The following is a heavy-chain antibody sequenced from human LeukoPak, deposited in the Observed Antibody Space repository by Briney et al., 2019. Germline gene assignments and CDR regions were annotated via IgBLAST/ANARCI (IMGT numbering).Heavy chain of an antibody. CDR1: GGSISSSSYY. CDR2: IYYSGRT. CDR3: ARGVGVSYYYYMDV. J-gene: IGHJ6*03. Sequence: SETLSLTCTVSGGSISSSSYYWGWIRQPPEKGLECIGSIYYSGRTYYNPSLKSRVTISVDTSKNHFSLKLSSVTAADTAVYYCARGVGVSYYYYMDVWGKGTTVTVSS. D-gene: IGHD3-10*01. V-gene: IGHV4-39*07.